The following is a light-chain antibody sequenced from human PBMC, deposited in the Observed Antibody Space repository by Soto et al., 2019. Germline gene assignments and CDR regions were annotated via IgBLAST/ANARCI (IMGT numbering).Light chain of an antibody. CDR1: QGISSY. CDR3: QQLNSYPRT. CDR2: AAS. Sequence: DIQLTQSPSFLSASVGDRVTITCRASQGISSYLGWYQQRPGKAPKLLIYAASTLQSGVPSRFSGSGSGTEFTLTISSLQPEDFATYYCQQLNSYPRTFGQWTKVEI. V-gene: IGKV1-9*01. J-gene: IGKJ1*01.